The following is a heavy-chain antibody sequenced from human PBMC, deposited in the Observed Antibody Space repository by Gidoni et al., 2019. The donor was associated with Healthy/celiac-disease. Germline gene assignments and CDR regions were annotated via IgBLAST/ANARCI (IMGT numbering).Heavy chain of an antibody. V-gene: IGHV4-39*01. CDR1: GGSISSSSYY. D-gene: IGHD3-9*01. Sequence: QLQLQESGPGLVKPSETLSLTCTVSGGSISSSSYYGGWIRQPPGKGLEWIGSIYYSGSTYYNPSRKGRVTISVDTSKNQFSLKLSSVTAADTAVYYCAAGPLRYFDWTYNWFDPWGQGTLVTVSS. CDR2: IYYSGST. CDR3: AAGPLRYFDWTYNWFDP. J-gene: IGHJ5*02.